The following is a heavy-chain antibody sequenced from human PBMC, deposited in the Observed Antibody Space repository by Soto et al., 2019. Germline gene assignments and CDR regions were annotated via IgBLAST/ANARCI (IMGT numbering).Heavy chain of an antibody. Sequence: GASVKVSCKASGYTFTGYYMHWVRQAPGQGLEWMGWINPNSGGTNYAQKFQGWVTMTRDTSISTAYMELSRLRSDDTAVYYCARRSSGWPYYFDYWGQGTLVTVSS. CDR2: INPNSGGT. J-gene: IGHJ4*02. CDR3: ARRSSGWPYYFDY. D-gene: IGHD6-19*01. V-gene: IGHV1-2*04. CDR1: GYTFTGYY.